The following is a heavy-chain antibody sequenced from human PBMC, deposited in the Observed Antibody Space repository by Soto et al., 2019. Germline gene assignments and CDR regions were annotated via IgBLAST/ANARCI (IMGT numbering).Heavy chain of an antibody. D-gene: IGHD6-13*01. V-gene: IGHV1-69*06. CDR1: GGTFSSYA. CDR3: ARWEAAGTSYYYYGMDV. J-gene: IGHJ6*02. Sequence: SSVKVSCNASGGTFSSYAISWVRQAPGQGLEWMGGIIPIFGTANYAQKFQGRVTITADKSTSTAYMELSSLRSEDTAVYYCARWEAAGTSYYYYGMDVWGQGTTVTVSS. CDR2: IIPIFGTA.